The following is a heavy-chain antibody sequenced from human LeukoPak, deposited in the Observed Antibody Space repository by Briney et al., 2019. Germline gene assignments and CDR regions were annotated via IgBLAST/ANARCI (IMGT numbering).Heavy chain of an antibody. CDR1: GYTFTSYD. Sequence: ASVKVSCKASGYTFTSYDINWVRQATGQGLEWMGWMNPNSGNTGYAQKFQGRVTMTRNTSISTAYMELSSLGSEDTAVYYCAIGVVPAASFDYWGQGTLVTVSS. V-gene: IGHV1-8*01. CDR2: MNPNSGNT. D-gene: IGHD2-2*01. J-gene: IGHJ4*02. CDR3: AIGVVPAASFDY.